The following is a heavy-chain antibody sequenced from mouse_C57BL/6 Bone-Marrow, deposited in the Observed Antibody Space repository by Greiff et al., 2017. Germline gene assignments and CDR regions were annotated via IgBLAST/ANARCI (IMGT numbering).Heavy chain of an antibody. Sequence: VQLKQSGPVLVKPGASVKMSCKASGYTFTDYYMNWVKQSHGKSLEWIGVINPYNGGTSYNQKFKGKATLTVDKSSSTAYMELNSLTSEDSAVYYCARSGESYDYWGQGTTLTVSS. CDR1: GYTFTDYY. D-gene: IGHD3-3*01. V-gene: IGHV1-19*01. CDR2: INPYNGGT. CDR3: ARSGESYDY. J-gene: IGHJ2*01.